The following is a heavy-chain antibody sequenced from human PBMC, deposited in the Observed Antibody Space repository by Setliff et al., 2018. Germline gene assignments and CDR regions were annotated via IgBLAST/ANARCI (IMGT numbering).Heavy chain of an antibody. D-gene: IGHD1-7*01. Sequence: GGSLRLSCAASGFTFSSYNMDWVRQAPGKGLEWVSYIGESGNNIHYADSVKGRFTISRDNSKNTLYLQMNSLRADDTALYYCARDNVISGTAGRGTFDCWGQGTLVTVSS. CDR2: IGESGNNI. V-gene: IGHV3-48*01. J-gene: IGHJ4*02. CDR1: GFTFSSYN. CDR3: ARDNVISGTAGRGTFDC.